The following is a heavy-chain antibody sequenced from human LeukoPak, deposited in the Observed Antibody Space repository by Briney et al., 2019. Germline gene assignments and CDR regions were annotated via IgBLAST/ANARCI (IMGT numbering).Heavy chain of an antibody. J-gene: IGHJ3*02. CDR1: GYTFTSYD. CDR3: ARMGLKYQLLYPDDAFDI. CDR2: MNPNSGNT. Sequence: ALVKVSCKASGYTFTSYDINWVRQATGQGLEWMGWMNPNSGNTGYAQKFQGRVTMTRNTSISTAYMELSSLRSEDTAVYYCARMGLKYQLLYPDDAFDIWGQGTMVTVSS. V-gene: IGHV1-8*01. D-gene: IGHD2-2*02.